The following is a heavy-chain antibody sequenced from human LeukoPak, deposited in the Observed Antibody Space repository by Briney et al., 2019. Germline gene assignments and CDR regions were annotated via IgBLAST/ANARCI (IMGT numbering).Heavy chain of an antibody. J-gene: IGHJ4*02. CDR1: GGSISSYY. D-gene: IGHD3-16*01. CDR3: ARSSPPGARGYFDY. Sequence: PSETLSLTCTVSGGSISSYYWSWIRQPPGKGLEWIGYIYYSGSTNYNPSLKSRVTISVDTSKNQFSLKLSSVTAADTAVYYCARSSPPGARGYFDYWGQGTLVTVSS. CDR2: IYYSGST. V-gene: IGHV4-59*08.